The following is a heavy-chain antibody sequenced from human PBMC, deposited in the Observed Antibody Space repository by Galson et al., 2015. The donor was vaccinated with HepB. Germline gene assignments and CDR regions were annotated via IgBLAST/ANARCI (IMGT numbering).Heavy chain of an antibody. CDR3: ARVRSGHFDWLPPDY. D-gene: IGHD3-9*01. V-gene: IGHV3-30*04. CDR1: GFTFSSYA. J-gene: IGHJ4*02. Sequence: LRLSCAASGFTFSSYAMHWVRQAPGKGLEWVAVISYDGSNKYYADSVKGRFTISRDNSKNTLYPQMNSLRAEDTAVYYCARVRSGHFDWLPPDYWGQGTLVTVSS. CDR2: ISYDGSNK.